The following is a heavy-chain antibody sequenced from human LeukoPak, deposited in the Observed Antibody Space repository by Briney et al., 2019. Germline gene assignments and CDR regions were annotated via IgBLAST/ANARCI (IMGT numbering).Heavy chain of an antibody. CDR3: ARALRDYDILTGLNP. V-gene: IGHV4-4*07. Sequence: SETLSLTCTVSGGSISSYYWSGIRQPAGKGLEWIVRIYTSGSTNYNPSLKSRVTMSVDTSKNQFSLKLSSVTAADTAVYYCARALRDYDILTGLNPWGQGTLVTASS. J-gene: IGHJ5*02. CDR1: GGSISSYY. D-gene: IGHD3-9*01. CDR2: IYTSGST.